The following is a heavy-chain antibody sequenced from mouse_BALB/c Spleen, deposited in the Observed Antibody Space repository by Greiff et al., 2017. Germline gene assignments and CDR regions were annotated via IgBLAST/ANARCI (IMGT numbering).Heavy chain of an antibody. CDR2: ISNGGGST. CDR3: ARHYYGSWYIDV. Sequence: EVQLVESGGGLAQPGGSLKLSCAASGFTFSSYTMSWVRQTPEKRLEWVAYISNGGGSTYYPDTVKGRFTISRDNAKNTLYLQMSSLKSEDTAMYYCARHYYGSWYIDVWGAGTTVTVSS. D-gene: IGHD1-2*01. CDR1: GFTFSSYT. V-gene: IGHV5-12-2*01. J-gene: IGHJ1*01.